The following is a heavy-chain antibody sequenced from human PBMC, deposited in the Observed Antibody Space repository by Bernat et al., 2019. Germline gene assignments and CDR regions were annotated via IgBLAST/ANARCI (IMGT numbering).Heavy chain of an antibody. CDR2: ISYDGSNK. D-gene: IGHD6-19*01. J-gene: IGHJ3*02. Sequence: QVQLVESGGGVVQPGRSLRLSCAASGFTFRSYAMHWVRQAPGKGLEWVAVISYDGSNKYYADSVKGRFTISRDNSKNTLYLQMNSLRAEDTAVYYCANGAGYSSGWVDAFYIWGQETMVTVSS. CDR3: ANGAGYSSGWVDAFYI. CDR1: GFTFRSYA. V-gene: IGHV3-30-3*01.